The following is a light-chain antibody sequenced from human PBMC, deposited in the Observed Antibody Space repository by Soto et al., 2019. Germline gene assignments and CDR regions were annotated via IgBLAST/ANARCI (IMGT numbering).Light chain of an antibody. J-gene: IGLJ1*01. CDR1: SSDVGGYNY. Sequence: QSVLTQPPSASGSPGQSVTISCTGTSSDVGGYNYVSWYQQHPGKAPKLMIYEVSKRPSGVPDRFSGSKSGNTASLTVSGLQADDEADYYCSSYAGSNNFVFGTGKKVIVL. V-gene: IGLV2-8*01. CDR2: EVS. CDR3: SSYAGSNNFV.